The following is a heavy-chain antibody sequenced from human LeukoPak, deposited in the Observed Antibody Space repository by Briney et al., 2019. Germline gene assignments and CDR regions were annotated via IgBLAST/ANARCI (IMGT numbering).Heavy chain of an antibody. V-gene: IGHV1-2*02. D-gene: IGHD3-22*01. Sequence: ASVKVSCKASGYTFTGYYMHWVRQAPGQGLEWMGWINPNSGGTNYAQKFQGRVTMTRDTSISTAYMELSRLRSDDTAVYYCAKGGTIYDSILEDAFGIWGQGTMVTVSS. CDR2: INPNSGGT. J-gene: IGHJ3*02. CDR3: AKGGTIYDSILEDAFGI. CDR1: GYTFTGYY.